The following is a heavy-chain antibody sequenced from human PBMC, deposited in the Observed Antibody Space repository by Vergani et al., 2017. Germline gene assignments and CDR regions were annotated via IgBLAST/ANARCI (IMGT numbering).Heavy chain of an antibody. Sequence: QSQLVQSGDEVKKPGASVKVSCKTSGYSFINYGISWVRQAPGQGLEWLGWVSTYNGNTNYGQKIQGRVTMTTDTSTRTAYMQLRSLTFDDTAVYYWARECFYDNSGGTYRPPSYYRMCVWGQGTKVTVAS. CDR3: ARECFYDNSGGTYRPPSYYRMCV. CDR1: GYSFINYG. D-gene: IGHD3-22*01. V-gene: IGHV1-18*01. J-gene: IGHJ6*02. CDR2: VSTYNGNT.